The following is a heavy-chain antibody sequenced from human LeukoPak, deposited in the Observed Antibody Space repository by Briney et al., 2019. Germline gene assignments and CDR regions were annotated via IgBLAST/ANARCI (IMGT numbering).Heavy chain of an antibody. CDR3: ARDRVVVPAAIGGENYYYMDV. CDR2: IIPIFGTA. CDR1: GGTFSSYA. V-gene: IGHV1-69*13. D-gene: IGHD2-2*01. J-gene: IGHJ6*03. Sequence: SVKVSCKASGGTFSSYAISWVRQAPGQGLEWMGGIIPIFGTANYAQKFQGRVTITADESTSTAYMELSSLRSEDTAVYYCARDRVVVPAAIGGENYYYMDVWGKRTTVTVSS.